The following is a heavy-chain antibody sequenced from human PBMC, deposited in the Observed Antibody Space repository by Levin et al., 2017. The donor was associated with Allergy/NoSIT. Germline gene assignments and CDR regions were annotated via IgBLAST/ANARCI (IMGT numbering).Heavy chain of an antibody. Sequence: SVKVSCRVSGGNFRTLAISWVRQAPGQGLEWMGGIMPFFGTADSANYAQKFQGRVTITADESTSTASMELSSLTSEDTAVYYCASRQLERRPYYYHYGMDVWGQGTTVAVSS. CDR3: ASRQLERRPYYYHYGMDV. CDR2: IMPFFGTADSA. CDR1: GGNFRTLA. V-gene: IGHV1-69*13. D-gene: IGHD1-1*01. J-gene: IGHJ6*02.